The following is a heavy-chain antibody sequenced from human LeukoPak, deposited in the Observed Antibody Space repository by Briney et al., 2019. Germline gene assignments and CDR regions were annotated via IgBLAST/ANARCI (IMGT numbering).Heavy chain of an antibody. D-gene: IGHD3-22*01. CDR3: ARDLGDSSGYYYVGY. J-gene: IGHJ4*02. V-gene: IGHV1-3*01. CDR2: INAGNGNT. CDR1: GYTFTSYA. Sequence: ASVKVSCKASGYTFTSYAMHWVRQAPGQRLEWMGWINAGNGNTKYSQKFQGRVTITRDTSASTAYMELSSLRAEDTAVYYCARDLGDSSGYYYVGYWGQGTLVTVSS.